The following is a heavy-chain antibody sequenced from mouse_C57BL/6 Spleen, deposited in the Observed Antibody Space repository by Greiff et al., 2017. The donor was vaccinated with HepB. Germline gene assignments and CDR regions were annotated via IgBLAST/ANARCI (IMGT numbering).Heavy chain of an antibody. CDR1: GYTFTSYW. CDR3: AAWFAY. CDR2: IDPSDSYT. V-gene: IGHV1-69*01. J-gene: IGHJ3*01. Sequence: QVQLQQPGAELVMPGASVKLSCKASGYTFTSYWMHWVKQRPGQGLEWIGEIDPSDSYTNYTQKFKGKSTLTVDKSSSTAYMQLSSLTSEDSAVYYCAAWFAYWGQGTLVTVSA.